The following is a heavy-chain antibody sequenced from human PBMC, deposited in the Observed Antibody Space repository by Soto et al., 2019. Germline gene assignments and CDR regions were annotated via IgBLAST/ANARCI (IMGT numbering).Heavy chain of an antibody. V-gene: IGHV4-59*01. CDR2: IYYSGST. CDR3: ARDLRSSRTYYYYGMDV. CDR1: PGSISSSY. J-gene: IGHJ6*02. D-gene: IGHD6-13*01. Sequence: SDALSLHCPVSPGSISSSYWSWIPKPPGKGLEWIGYIYYSGSTNYNPSLKSRVTISVDTSKNQFSLKLSSVTAADTAVYYCARDLRSSRTYYYYGMDVWGQGTTVTVSS.